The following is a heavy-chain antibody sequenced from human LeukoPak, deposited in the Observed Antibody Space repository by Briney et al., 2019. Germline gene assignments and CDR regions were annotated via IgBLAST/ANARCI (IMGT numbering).Heavy chain of an antibody. V-gene: IGHV1-24*01. CDR3: TTGHRLPSGVSPTFDF. CDR2: FDPEDGET. J-gene: IGHJ4*02. D-gene: IGHD1-26*01. CDR1: GYTLTELS. Sequence: ASVKVSCEISGYTLTELSMHWVRQPPGKELEWMGSFDPEDGETIYAQKFQGRVSLTEDTSTDTAYMELSSLRYEDTAVYYCTTGHRLPSGVSPTFDFWGQGTPVTVSS.